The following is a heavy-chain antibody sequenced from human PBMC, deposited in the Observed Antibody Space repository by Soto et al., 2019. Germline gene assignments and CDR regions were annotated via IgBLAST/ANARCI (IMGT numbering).Heavy chain of an antibody. CDR1: GGSISSYY. CDR3: ASSTTTVTTGYAFDI. CDR2: IYYSGST. Sequence: SETLSLTCTVSGGSISSYYWSWIRQPPGKGLEWIGYIYYSGSTNYNPSLKSRVTISVDTSKNQLSLKLSSVTAADTAVYYCASSTTTVTTGYAFDIWGQGTMVTVSS. J-gene: IGHJ3*02. V-gene: IGHV4-59*08. D-gene: IGHD4-17*01.